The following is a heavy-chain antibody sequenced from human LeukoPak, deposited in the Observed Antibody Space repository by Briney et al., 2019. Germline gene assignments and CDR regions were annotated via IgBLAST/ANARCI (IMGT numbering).Heavy chain of an antibody. CDR3: ARIRYFDWLFFDY. V-gene: IGHV3-30*03. D-gene: IGHD3-9*01. J-gene: IGHJ4*02. Sequence: AGGSLRLSCAASGFTFSSYGMHWVRQAPGKGLEWVTVISYDGSNKYYADSVKGRFTISRDNSKNTLYLQMNSLRAEDTAVYYCARIRYFDWLFFDYWGQGTLVTVSS. CDR2: ISYDGSNK. CDR1: GFTFSSYG.